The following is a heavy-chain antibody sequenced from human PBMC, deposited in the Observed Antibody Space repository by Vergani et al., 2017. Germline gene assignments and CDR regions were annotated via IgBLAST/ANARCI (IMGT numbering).Heavy chain of an antibody. J-gene: IGHJ4*02. CDR1: GGSISSYY. Sequence: QVQLPESGPGLVKPSETLSLTCTVSGGSISSYYWSWIRQPPGKGLEWIGYIYYSGSTNYNPPLKRRVTISVDTSKNQFSLKLSSVTAAATAVYYCAGETTVIGFDYWGQGTLVTVSS. CDR2: IYYSGST. CDR3: AGETTVIGFDY. D-gene: IGHD4-11*01. V-gene: IGHV4-59*01.